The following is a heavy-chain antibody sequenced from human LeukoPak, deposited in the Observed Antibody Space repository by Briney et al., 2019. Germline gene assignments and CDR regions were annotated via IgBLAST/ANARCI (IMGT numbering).Heavy chain of an antibody. CDR2: ITDSGGNI. CDR1: GFNFSDYY. V-gene: IGHV3-11*04. D-gene: IGHD4-23*01. Sequence: GGSLRLSCAASGFNFSDYYMGWIRQAPGKGLEWISSITDSGGNIYYADSVRGRFTISRDNAKNSLFLQVNSLRADDTAVYYCAKTLSSYGGSDYWGQGTLVTVSS. J-gene: IGHJ4*02. CDR3: AKTLSSYGGSDY.